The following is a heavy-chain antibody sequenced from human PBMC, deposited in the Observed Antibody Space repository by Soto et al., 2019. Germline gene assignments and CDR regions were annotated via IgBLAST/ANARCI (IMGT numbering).Heavy chain of an antibody. Sequence: GGSLRLSCAASGFTFGTYAMNWVRQAPGKGLEWVSGISGSGGTTYYTDSVKGRFTISRDNAKNSLYLQMNSLRAEDTAVYYCARERYCSGGSCFSYGMDAWGQGTTVTVSS. CDR3: ARERYCSGGSCFSYGMDA. D-gene: IGHD2-15*01. CDR2: ISGSGGTT. V-gene: IGHV3-48*04. CDR1: GFTFGTYA. J-gene: IGHJ6*02.